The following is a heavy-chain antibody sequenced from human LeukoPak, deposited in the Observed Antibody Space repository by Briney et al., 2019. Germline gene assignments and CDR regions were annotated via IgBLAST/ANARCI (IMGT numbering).Heavy chain of an antibody. Sequence: SETLSLTCTVSGGSISSGGYYWSWIRQHPGKGLEWIGYIYYSGSTYYNPSLKSRVTISVDTSKNQFSLKLSSVTAADTAVYYCARVSGYYANWFDPWGQGTLVAVFS. D-gene: IGHD3-3*01. CDR1: GGSISSGGYY. V-gene: IGHV4-31*03. CDR2: IYYSGST. J-gene: IGHJ5*02. CDR3: ARVSGYYANWFDP.